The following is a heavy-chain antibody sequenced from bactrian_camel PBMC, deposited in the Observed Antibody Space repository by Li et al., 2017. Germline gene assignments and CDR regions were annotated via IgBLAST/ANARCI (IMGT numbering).Heavy chain of an antibody. CDR3: VLRFYQSGGYYSFSY. CDR1: EYINAHIR. V-gene: IGHV3S63*01. J-gene: IGHJ6*01. D-gene: IGHD2*01. Sequence: HVQLVESGGGSVQAGGSLKLSCAASEYINAHIRRGWFRQTPGKEREGVAHFQPSTGNTYTSDTVKGRLTISRDNAKNMLYLQMNSLKSEDTALYYCVLRFYQSGGYYSFSYWGQGTQVTVS. CDR2: FQPSTGNT.